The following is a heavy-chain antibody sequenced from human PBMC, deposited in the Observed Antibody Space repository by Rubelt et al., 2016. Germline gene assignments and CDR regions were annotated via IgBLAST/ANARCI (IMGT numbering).Heavy chain of an antibody. CDR2: INHSGST. Sequence: GKGLEWIGEINHSGSTNYNPSLKSRVTISVDTSKNQFSLKLSSVTAADTAVYYCARAPETVRPYFDYWGHGVPVTASS. J-gene: IGHJ4*01. D-gene: IGHD6-6*01. V-gene: IGHV4-34*01. CDR3: ARAPETVRPYFDY.